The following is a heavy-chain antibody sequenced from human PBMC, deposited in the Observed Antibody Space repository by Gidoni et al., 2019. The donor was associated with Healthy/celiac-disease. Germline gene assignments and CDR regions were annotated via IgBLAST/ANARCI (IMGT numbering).Heavy chain of an antibody. CDR3: ASLGGEYQLPSHDY. Sequence: EVQLVESGGCLVQPGGSLRLSCASSGFTFSSYSMNWVRQAPGNGLEWVSYISSRSSTIYYADSVKGRFTISRDNDKNSMYLQMNSLRDEDTDVYYCASLGGEYQLPSHDYWGQGTLVTVSS. CDR1: GFTFSSYS. J-gene: IGHJ4*02. CDR2: ISSRSSTI. V-gene: IGHV3-48*02. D-gene: IGHD2-2*01.